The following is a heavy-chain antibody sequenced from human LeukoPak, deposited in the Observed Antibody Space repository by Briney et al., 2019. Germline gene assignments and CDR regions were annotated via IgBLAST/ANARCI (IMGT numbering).Heavy chain of an antibody. V-gene: IGHV4-31*03. J-gene: IGHJ6*02. CDR2: IYYSGST. Sequence: SETLSLTCTVSGGSISSGGYYWSWIRQHPGKGLEWIGYIYYSGSTYYNPSLKSRVTISVDTSKNQFSLRLSSVTAADTAVYYCARMKWELRFYYGMDVWGQGTTVTVSS. D-gene: IGHD1-26*01. CDR1: GGSISSGGYY. CDR3: ARMKWELRFYYGMDV.